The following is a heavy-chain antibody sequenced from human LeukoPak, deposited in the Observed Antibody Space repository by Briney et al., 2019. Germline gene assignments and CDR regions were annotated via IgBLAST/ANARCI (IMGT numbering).Heavy chain of an antibody. CDR1: GYTSPRPD. J-gene: IGHJ3*02. D-gene: IGHD2-21*01. V-gene: IGHV1-8*01. Sequence: GSSVKVSCQAAGYTSPRPDINWVRQVTGKGLEGLGWMNPSDQTGYAQNFQGRLNFTRDISRNTAYMELSSLTPGDTSVYFCARYTIANGFDMWGQETMVTVSS. CDR2: MNPSDQT. CDR3: ARYTIANGFDM.